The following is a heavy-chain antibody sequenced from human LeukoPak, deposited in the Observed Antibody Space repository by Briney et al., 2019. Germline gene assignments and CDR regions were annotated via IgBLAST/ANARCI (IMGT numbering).Heavy chain of an antibody. CDR2: IYYSGST. Sequence: PSETLSLTCTVSGGSISSSSYYWGWIRQPPGKGLEWIGNIYYSGSTYYNPSLKSRVTISVDTSKNQFSLKLSSVTAADTAVYYCARSKTHTLSGLLWFGELSRIGYWGQGTLVTVSS. CDR1: GGSISSSSYY. J-gene: IGHJ4*02. V-gene: IGHV4-39*07. D-gene: IGHD3-10*01. CDR3: ARSKTHTLSGLLWFGELSRIGY.